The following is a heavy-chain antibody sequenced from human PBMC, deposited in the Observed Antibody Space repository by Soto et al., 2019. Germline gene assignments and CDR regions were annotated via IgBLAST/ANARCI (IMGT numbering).Heavy chain of an antibody. V-gene: IGHV4-39*01. CDR1: GGSISTSTSY. CDR3: ATPRGYSYGYLDY. Sequence: SETLSLTCSVSGGSISTSTSYWGWVRQPPGKRLEWIGSLYYSSSTSTGSTYYNPSLQSRVTISVDTSKNQFSLKLTSATATDTAIYYCATPRGYSYGYLDYWGQGTLVTVSS. CDR2: LYYSSSTSTGST. D-gene: IGHD5-18*01. J-gene: IGHJ4*02.